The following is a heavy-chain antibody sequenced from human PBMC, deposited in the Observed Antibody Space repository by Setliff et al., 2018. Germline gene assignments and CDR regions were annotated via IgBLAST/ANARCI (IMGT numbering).Heavy chain of an antibody. D-gene: IGHD5-18*01. CDR2: IIPIFGTA. Sequence: SVKVSCKASGYNFTSYGISWVRQAPGQGLEWMGGIIPIFGTANYAQNFQGRVTITTDESTSTAYMELTSLRSEDTAVYYCARDGVHTAMLIDYYYYMDVWGKGTTVTVSS. J-gene: IGHJ6*03. CDR3: ARDGVHTAMLIDYYYYMDV. V-gene: IGHV1-69*05. CDR1: GYNFTSYG.